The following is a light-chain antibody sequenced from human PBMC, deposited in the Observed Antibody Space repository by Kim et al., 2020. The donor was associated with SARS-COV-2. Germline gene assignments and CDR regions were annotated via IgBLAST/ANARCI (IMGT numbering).Light chain of an antibody. CDR2: EKN. CDR1: SLRSYY. V-gene: IGLV3-19*01. CDR3: NSRESGVDHVV. Sequence: ALGQTVRITCQGDSLRSYYASWYQQKPGQAPLLVLYEKNNRPSGIPDRFSGSSSGNTASLTITGAQAEDEADYYCNSRESGVDHVVFGGRTQLTVL. J-gene: IGLJ3*02.